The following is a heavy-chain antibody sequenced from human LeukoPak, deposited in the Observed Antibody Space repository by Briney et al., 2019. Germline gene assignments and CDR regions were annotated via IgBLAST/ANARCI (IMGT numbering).Heavy chain of an antibody. CDR2: ISAYNGNT. CDR1: GYTFTSYG. D-gene: IGHD2-21*02. V-gene: IGHV1-18*01. J-gene: IGHJ4*02. Sequence: ASVKVSCKASGYTFTSYGISWVRQAPGQGLEWMGWISAYNGNTNYAQKLQGRVTMTTDTSTSTAYMELRSLRSDDTAVYYCARAVAYCGGDCLIDYWGQGTLVTVSS. CDR3: ARAVAYCGGDCLIDY.